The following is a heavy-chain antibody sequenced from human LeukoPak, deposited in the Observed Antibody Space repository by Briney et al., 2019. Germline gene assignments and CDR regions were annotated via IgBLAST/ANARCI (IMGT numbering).Heavy chain of an antibody. CDR1: GYTFTGYY. D-gene: IGHD3-22*01. V-gene: IGHV1-2*02. J-gene: IGHJ4*02. Sequence: ASVKVSCKASGYTFTGYYMHWVRQAPGQGLEWMGWINPNSGGTNYAQKFQGRVTMTRDTSISTAYMELSRLRSDDTAVYYCASEYYYDSSGYYYHFDYWGQGTLVTVSS. CDR3: ASEYYYDSSGYYYHFDY. CDR2: INPNSGGT.